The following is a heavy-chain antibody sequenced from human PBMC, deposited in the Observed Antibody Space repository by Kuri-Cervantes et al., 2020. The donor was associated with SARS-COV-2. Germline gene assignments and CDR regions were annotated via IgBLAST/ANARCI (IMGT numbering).Heavy chain of an antibody. J-gene: IGHJ4*02. D-gene: IGHD2-2*01. CDR1: GGTFSSYA. CDR3: ARDYIVVVPAANSNFDY. CDR2: IIPIFGTA. V-gene: IGHV1-69*13. Sequence: SVKVSCKASGGTFSSYAISWVRQAPGQGLEWMGGIIPIFGTANYAQKFQGRVTITADESTSTAYMELSSLRSDDTAVYYCARDYIVVVPAANSNFDYWGQGTLVTVSS.